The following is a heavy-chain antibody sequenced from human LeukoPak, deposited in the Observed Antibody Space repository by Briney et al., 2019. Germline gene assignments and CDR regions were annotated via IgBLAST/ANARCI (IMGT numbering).Heavy chain of an antibody. J-gene: IGHJ6*02. D-gene: IGHD6-6*01. CDR3: ARISAGRYGMDV. CDR2: VYYTGST. CDR1: GGSVTSGGYY. V-gene: IGHV4-31*03. Sequence: SQTLSLTCTVSGGSVTSGGYYWSWIRQHPEKGLEWIGYVYYTGSTYYNQSLKSRVTISSDTSKNQFSLKVSSVTAADTAVYYCARISAGRYGMDVWGQGTTVTVSS.